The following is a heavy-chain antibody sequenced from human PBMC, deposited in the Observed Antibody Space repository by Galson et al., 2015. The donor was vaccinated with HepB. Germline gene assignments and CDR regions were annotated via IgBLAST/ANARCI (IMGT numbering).Heavy chain of an antibody. CDR1: GGSISSYY. D-gene: IGHD2-21*02. Sequence: SETLSLTCTVSGGSISSYYWSWIRQPPGKGLEWIGYIYYSGSTNYNPSLKSRVTISVDTSKNQFSLKLSSVTAADTAVYYCARHVRAGGRGGDYAFDIWGQGTMVTVSS. CDR3: ARHVRAGGRGGDYAFDI. CDR2: IYYSGST. J-gene: IGHJ3*02. V-gene: IGHV4-59*08.